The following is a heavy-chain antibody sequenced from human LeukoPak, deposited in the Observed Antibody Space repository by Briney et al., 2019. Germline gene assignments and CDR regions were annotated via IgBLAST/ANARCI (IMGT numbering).Heavy chain of an antibody. Sequence: GGSLRLSCAASGFTFRRYAMHWVRQAPGKGLEWVAAMSFDGSYKYYAESVKGRFTISRGNSNNTVSLEMNSLRAEDTAVYFCARGKGGPFKYWGQGTLVTLSS. CDR3: ARGKGGPFKY. D-gene: IGHD2-15*01. V-gene: IGHV3-30*01. CDR2: MSFDGSYK. CDR1: GFTFRRYA. J-gene: IGHJ4*02.